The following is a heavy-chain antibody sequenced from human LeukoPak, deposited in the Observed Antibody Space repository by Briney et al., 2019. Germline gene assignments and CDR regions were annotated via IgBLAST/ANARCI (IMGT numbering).Heavy chain of an antibody. CDR1: GFTFSNYA. D-gene: IGHD6-19*01. V-gene: IGHV3-30*18. CDR3: AKDMGPSGLGSGWPFDY. J-gene: IGHJ4*02. Sequence: GRSLRLSCAASGFTFSNYAVHWVRQAPGKGLEWVAIISYDGRHEYYADSVKGRFTISRDTSKNTLYLQMSSLRPEATAVYYCAKDMGPSGLGSGWPFDYWGQGTLVTVSS. CDR2: ISYDGRHE.